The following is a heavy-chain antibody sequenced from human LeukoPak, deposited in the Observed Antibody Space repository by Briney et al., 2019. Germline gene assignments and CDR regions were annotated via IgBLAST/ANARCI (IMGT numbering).Heavy chain of an antibody. V-gene: IGHV3-21*01. J-gene: IGHJ4*02. CDR3: ARSSYPYYFDY. D-gene: IGHD6-13*01. Sequence: GGSLRLSCAASGFTFSSYSMNWVRQAPGKGLEWVSSISSSSSYIYYADSVKGRLTISRDNARNTLYLQMNSLRAEDTAVYYCARSSYPYYFDYWGQGTLVTVSS. CDR2: ISSSSSYI. CDR1: GFTFSSYS.